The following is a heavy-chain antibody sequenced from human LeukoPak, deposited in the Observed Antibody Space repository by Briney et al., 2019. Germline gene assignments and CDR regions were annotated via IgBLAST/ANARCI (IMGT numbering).Heavy chain of an antibody. J-gene: IGHJ6*02. V-gene: IGHV1-8*01. Sequence: ASVKVSCKASGYTFTSYDINWVRQATGQGLEWLGCINTKSCNTGYEHKFHARVTMTRNTSISTDYMELSSLRSEDTAVYYCASYYLGYCSSTSCSSDGMDVWGQATTVTVSS. D-gene: IGHD2-2*01. CDR2: INTKSCNT. CDR1: GYTFTSYD. CDR3: ASYYLGYCSSTSCSSDGMDV.